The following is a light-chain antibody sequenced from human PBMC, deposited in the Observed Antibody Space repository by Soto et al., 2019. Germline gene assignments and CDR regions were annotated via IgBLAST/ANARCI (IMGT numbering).Light chain of an antibody. Sequence: QLVLTQSSSASASLGSSVKLTGTLSSGHSSYIIAWHQQQPGKAPRYLMKLEGSGSYNKGSGVPDRFSGSSSGADRYLTISNLQSEDEADYYCETWDSNTRVFGGGTKVTVL. J-gene: IGLJ3*02. CDR1: SGHSSYI. CDR2: LEGSGSY. CDR3: ETWDSNTRV. V-gene: IGLV4-60*03.